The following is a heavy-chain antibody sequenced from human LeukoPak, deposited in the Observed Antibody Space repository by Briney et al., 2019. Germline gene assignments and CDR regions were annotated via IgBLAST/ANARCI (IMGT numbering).Heavy chain of an antibody. V-gene: IGHV3-15*07. D-gene: IGHD3-3*01. CDR3: TTDKSYYDFWGTYYYYGMDV. CDR2: IKSKTDGGTT. Sequence: GGSLRLSCAASGFTFSNAWMNWVRQAPGKGLEWVGRIKSKTDGGTTDYAAPVKGRFTISRADSKNTLYLQMNSLKTEDTAVYYCTTDKSYYDFWGTYYYYGMDVWGQGTTVTVSS. J-gene: IGHJ6*02. CDR1: GFTFSNAW.